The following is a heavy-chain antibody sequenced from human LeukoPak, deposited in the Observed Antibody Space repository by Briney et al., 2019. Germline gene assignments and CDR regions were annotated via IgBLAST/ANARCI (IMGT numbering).Heavy chain of an antibody. J-gene: IGHJ4*02. CDR3: AGLVGRYSSGLYYYYFDY. V-gene: IGHV4-4*02. CDR2: MYLSGTT. D-gene: IGHD3-22*01. Sequence: SETLSLTCTVSGDSINSLDLWSWVRQPPGKGLEWIGEMYLSGTTHSNPSVKSRVTISIDKSKNQFFLNLSSVTAADTAVYYCAGLVGRYSSGLYYYYFDYWGQGTLVTVSS. CDR1: GDSINSLDL.